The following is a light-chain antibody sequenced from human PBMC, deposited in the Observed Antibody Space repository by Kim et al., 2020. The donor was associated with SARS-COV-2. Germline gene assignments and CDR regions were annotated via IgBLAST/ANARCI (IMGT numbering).Light chain of an antibody. CDR3: QQSYGTPFT. CDR2: AAS. V-gene: IGKV1-39*01. Sequence: DIQMTQSPSSLSASVGDRVTITCRASQSISSYLNWYQQKPGKAPKLLIYAASSLQSGVPSRFRGSGSGTDFTLTISSLQPEDFATYYCQQSYGTPFTFGPGTKVDIK. CDR1: QSISSY. J-gene: IGKJ3*01.